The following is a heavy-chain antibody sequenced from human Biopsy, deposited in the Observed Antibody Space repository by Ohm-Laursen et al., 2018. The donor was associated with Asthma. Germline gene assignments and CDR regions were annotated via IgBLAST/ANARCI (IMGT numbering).Heavy chain of an antibody. Sequence: SLRLSCAASGFTFSSYWMSWARQAPGKGLEWVANINLDASEKNYVDSVKGRFTISRDNSKNTLYLQMNSLRAEDTAVYYCARKARHGDYDFDYWGQGTLVTVSS. V-gene: IGHV3-7*04. J-gene: IGHJ4*02. CDR3: ARKARHGDYDFDY. CDR2: INLDASEK. D-gene: IGHD4-17*01. CDR1: GFTFSSYW.